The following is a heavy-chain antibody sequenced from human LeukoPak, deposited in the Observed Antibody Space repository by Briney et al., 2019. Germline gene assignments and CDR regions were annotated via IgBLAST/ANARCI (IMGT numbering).Heavy chain of an antibody. Sequence: GGSLRLSCAASGFTFSSYWMHWVRQAPGKGLVWVSRINSDGSSTSYADSVKGRFTISGDNAKNTLYLQMNSLRAEDAAVYYCARGRDIVATAPDYNYGMDVWGQGTTVTVSS. CDR2: INSDGSST. D-gene: IGHD5-12*01. CDR3: ARGRDIVATAPDYNYGMDV. V-gene: IGHV3-74*01. J-gene: IGHJ6*02. CDR1: GFTFSSYW.